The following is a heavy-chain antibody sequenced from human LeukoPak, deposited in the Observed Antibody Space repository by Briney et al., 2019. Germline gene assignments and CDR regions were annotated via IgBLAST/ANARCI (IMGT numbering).Heavy chain of an antibody. CDR1: GFTFSSYA. CDR3: AATRGAGTIWFDP. D-gene: IGHD1-1*01. V-gene: IGHV3-23*01. J-gene: IGHJ5*02. Sequence: SGGSLRLSCAASGFTFSSYAMSWVRQAPGKGLEWVSAISGSGGSTYYADSVKGRVTISRDNSKNTLYLQMNSLRAEDTAVYYCAATRGAGTIWFDPWGQGTLVTVSS. CDR2: ISGSGGST.